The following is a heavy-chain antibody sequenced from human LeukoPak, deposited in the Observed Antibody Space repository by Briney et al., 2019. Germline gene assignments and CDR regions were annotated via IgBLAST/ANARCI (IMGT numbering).Heavy chain of an antibody. V-gene: IGHV4-4*02. CDR1: GXSVSSTNW. D-gene: IGHD6-25*01. Sequence: SETLSLTCGVSGXSVSSTNWWTWIRPPPGKGLEWIGEVHLDGRTNFNPSLKSRLTMSVDLSENHVSLKLTSVTAADTAVYYCAREGGFYRPLDYSGQGTLVTVSS. J-gene: IGHJ4*02. CDR2: VHLDGRT. CDR3: AREGGFYRPLDY.